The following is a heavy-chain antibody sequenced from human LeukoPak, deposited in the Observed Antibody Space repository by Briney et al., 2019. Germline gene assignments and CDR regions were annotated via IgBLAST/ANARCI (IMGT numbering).Heavy chain of an antibody. V-gene: IGHV1-2*02. CDR1: VYSFTFYY. Sequence: GASVTVSLKASVYSFTFYYIHWVRQAPGQGLEWMGWINPNSGGTNYAQKFLGRVTMTRDTSISTAYMELSWLRSDDTAVYYCATLYGDYVASDYWGQGTLVTVSS. J-gene: IGHJ4*02. CDR3: ATLYGDYVASDY. CDR2: INPNSGGT. D-gene: IGHD4-17*01.